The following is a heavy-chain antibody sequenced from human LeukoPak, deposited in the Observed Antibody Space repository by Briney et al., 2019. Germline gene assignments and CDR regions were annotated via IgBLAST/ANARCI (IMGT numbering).Heavy chain of an antibody. V-gene: IGHV1-2*06. J-gene: IGHJ3*02. CDR1: GYTFTGYY. CDR2: INPSSGGT. Sequence: ASVKVSSKASGYTFTGYYMHWVRQAPGQGLEWMGRINPSSGGTNYPQKFQGRVTVTRDTSMGTAYMELSRLRSDDTAVYYCARESPEDAFDIWGQGTMVTVSS. CDR3: ARESPEDAFDI.